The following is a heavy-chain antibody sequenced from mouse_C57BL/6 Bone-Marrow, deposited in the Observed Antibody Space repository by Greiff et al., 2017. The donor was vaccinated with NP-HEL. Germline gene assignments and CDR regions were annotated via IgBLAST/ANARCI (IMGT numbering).Heavy chain of an antibody. J-gene: IGHJ4*01. CDR2: IYPGDGDT. CDR1: GYAFSSSW. V-gene: IGHV1-82*01. Sequence: VQLQQSGPELVKPGASVKISCKASGYAFSSSWMNWVKQRPGKGLEWIGRIYPGDGDTNYNGKFKGKATLTADKSSSTAYLQLSSLSSEDSSVYFCARKDTTVVAQYYYAMDYWGQGTSVTVSS. D-gene: IGHD1-1*01. CDR3: ARKDTTVVAQYYYAMDY.